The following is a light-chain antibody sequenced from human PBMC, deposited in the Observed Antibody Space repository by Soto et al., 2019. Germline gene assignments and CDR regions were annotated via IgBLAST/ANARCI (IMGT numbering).Light chain of an antibody. CDR3: QAWDNSPHVV. CDR2: QDR. Sequence: SYELTQPPSVSVSPGQTATITCSGDKLGDKYVCWYQQKPGQSPLLVIYQDRKRPSGIPERFSGPNSGNTATLTISGTQAMDEADYYCQAWDNSPHVVFGGGTKLTVL. CDR1: KLGDKY. J-gene: IGLJ2*01. V-gene: IGLV3-1*01.